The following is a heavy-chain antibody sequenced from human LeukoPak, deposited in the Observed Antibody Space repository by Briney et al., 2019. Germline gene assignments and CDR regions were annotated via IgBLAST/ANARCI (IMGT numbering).Heavy chain of an antibody. CDR3: AADRRALRYYWYFDL. D-gene: IGHD3-16*01. CDR1: GFTFTSSA. CDR2: IVVGSGNT. V-gene: IGHV1-58*02. Sequence: SVKVSCKASGFTFTSSAMQWVRQARGQRLEWIGWIVVGSGNTNYAQKFQERVTITRDMSTSTAYMELSSLRSEDTAVYYCAADRRALRYYWYFDLWDRGTLVTVSS. J-gene: IGHJ2*01.